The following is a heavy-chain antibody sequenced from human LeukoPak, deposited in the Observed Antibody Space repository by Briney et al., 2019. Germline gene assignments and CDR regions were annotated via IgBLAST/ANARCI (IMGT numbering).Heavy chain of an antibody. Sequence: PSETLSLTCTVSGGSISSYYWSWIRQPPGKGLEWIGYIYYSGSTYYNPSLKSRVTISVDTSKNQFSLKLSSVTAADTAVYYCARGYSGYEPWGMDVWGKGTTVTVPS. V-gene: IGHV4-59*06. D-gene: IGHD5-12*01. CDR1: GGSISSYY. CDR2: IYYSGST. CDR3: ARGYSGYEPWGMDV. J-gene: IGHJ6*04.